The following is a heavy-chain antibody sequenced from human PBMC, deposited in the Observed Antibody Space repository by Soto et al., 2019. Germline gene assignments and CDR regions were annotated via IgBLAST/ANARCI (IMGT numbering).Heavy chain of an antibody. CDR1: GFPFGYYW. Sequence: GGSLRLSCVASGFPFGYYWMSWVRQAPGKGLEWLATIKMDASEKKYVDSVKGRFTISRDNSKNTLYLQMNSLRAEDTAVYYCAKGGDQQPVDAFDIWGQGTMVTVSS. D-gene: IGHD6-6*01. CDR2: IKMDASEK. V-gene: IGHV3-7*03. J-gene: IGHJ3*02. CDR3: AKGGDQQPVDAFDI.